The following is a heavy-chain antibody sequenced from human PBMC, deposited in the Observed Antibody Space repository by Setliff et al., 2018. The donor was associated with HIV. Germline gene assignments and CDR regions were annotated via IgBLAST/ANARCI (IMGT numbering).Heavy chain of an antibody. D-gene: IGHD3-9*01. CDR1: GFTFSSYS. CDR2: ISSSSSYI. V-gene: IGHV3-21*01. CDR3: ARPRTGYYYMDV. Sequence: PGGSLRLSCAASGFTFSSYSMSWVRQAPGKGLEWVSSISSSSSYIYYADSVKGRFTISRDNAQNSLYLQMNSLRAEDTAVYYCARPRTGYYYMDVGGKGTTVTVSS. J-gene: IGHJ6*03.